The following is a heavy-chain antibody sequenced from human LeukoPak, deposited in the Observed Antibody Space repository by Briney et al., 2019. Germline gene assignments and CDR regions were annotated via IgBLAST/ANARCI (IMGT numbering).Heavy chain of an antibody. CDR1: GYTFTGYY. J-gene: IGHJ6*03. CDR2: INPNSGDT. CDR3: AREERLRLPTPRYYYYMDV. Sequence: ASVKVSCKASGYTFTGYYMHWVRQAPGQGLEWVGWINPNSGDTIYAQKFQGRVTMTRDTSISTAYMELNRLRSDDTAVYYCAREERLRLPTPRYYYYMDVWGKGTTVTISS. V-gene: IGHV1-2*02. D-gene: IGHD5-12*01.